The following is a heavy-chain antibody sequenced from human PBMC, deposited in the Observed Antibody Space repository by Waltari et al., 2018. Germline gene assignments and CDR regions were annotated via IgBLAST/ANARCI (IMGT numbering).Heavy chain of an antibody. CDR2: ISGSGGST. Sequence: EVQLLESGGGLVQPGGSLRLSCAASGFTFSSYAMSWVRQAPGTGLEWVSAISGSGGSTYYADSVKGRFTISRDNSKNTLYLQMNSLRAEDTAVYYCAKSRGGAGRNYYYYGMDVWGQGTTVTVSS. CDR1: GFTFSSYA. CDR3: AKSRGGAGRNYYYYGMDV. V-gene: IGHV3-23*01. D-gene: IGHD3-10*01. J-gene: IGHJ6*02.